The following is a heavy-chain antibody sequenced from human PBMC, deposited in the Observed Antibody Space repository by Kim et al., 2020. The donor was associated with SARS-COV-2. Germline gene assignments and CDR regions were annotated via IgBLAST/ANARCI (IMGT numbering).Heavy chain of an antibody. V-gene: IGHV3-9*01. CDR2: ISWNSGSI. J-gene: IGHJ4*02. CDR1: GFTFDDYA. Sequence: GGSLRLSCAASGFTFDDYAMHWVRQAPGKGLEWVSGISWNSGSIGYADSVKGRFTISRDNAKNSLYLQMNSLRAEDTALYYCAKGGRYYYGSGSYYSSRIDYWGQGTLVTVSS. CDR3: AKGGRYYYGSGSYYSSRIDY. D-gene: IGHD3-10*01.